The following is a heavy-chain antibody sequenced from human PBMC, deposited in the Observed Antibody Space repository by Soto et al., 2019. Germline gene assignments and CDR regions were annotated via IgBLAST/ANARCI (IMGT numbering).Heavy chain of an antibody. CDR1: GGTFSTYT. D-gene: IGHD2-2*03. CDR3: ARGRDLDMVDS. V-gene: IGHV1-69*13. Sequence: GASVKVSCKASGGTFSTYTRSWVRQAPGQGLEWMGGIIPIFGTTTYAQKFQGRITITADESTNTAYVDLSNLRSEDTALYYCARGRDLDMVDSWGQGTLVTVSS. CDR2: IIPIFGTT. J-gene: IGHJ5*01.